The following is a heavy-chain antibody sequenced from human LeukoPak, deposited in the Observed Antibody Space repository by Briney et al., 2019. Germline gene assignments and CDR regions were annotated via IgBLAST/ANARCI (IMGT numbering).Heavy chain of an antibody. V-gene: IGHV4-39*01. D-gene: IGHD6-13*01. CDR3: ARFTLAAAGTHRSSTLRRSGYHFDY. Sequence: PSETLSPTCTVSGGSISSSSYYWGWIRQPPGKGLEWIGSICYSGSTYYNLSRKIRVTISVATSKTQFPRNLSLVTAADPAVYYCARFTLAAAGTHRSSTLRRSGYHFDYWGQGTLVTVSS. J-gene: IGHJ4*02. CDR2: ICYSGST. CDR1: GGSISSSSYY.